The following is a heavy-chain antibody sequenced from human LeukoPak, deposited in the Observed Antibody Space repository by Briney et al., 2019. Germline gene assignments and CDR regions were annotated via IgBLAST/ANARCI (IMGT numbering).Heavy chain of an antibody. V-gene: IGHV1-69*13. D-gene: IGHD3-22*01. J-gene: IGHJ4*02. CDR2: IIRIFGTA. CDR1: GGTFSSYA. Sequence: SVKVSCKASGGTFSSYAISWVRQAPGQGLEWMGGIIRIFGTANYAQKFQGRVTITADESTSTAYMELSSLRSEDTAVYYCARDRFLGYYDSSGYYPFDYWGQGTLVTVSS. CDR3: ARDRFLGYYDSSGYYPFDY.